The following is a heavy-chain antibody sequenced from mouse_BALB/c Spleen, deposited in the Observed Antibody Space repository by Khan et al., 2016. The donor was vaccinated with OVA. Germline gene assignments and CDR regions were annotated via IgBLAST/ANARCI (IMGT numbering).Heavy chain of an antibody. D-gene: IGHD1-1*01. Sequence: DLVKPGASVKLSCKASGYTFTSYWINWIKQRPGQGLEWIGRIAPGSGSTYYNEMFKGKATLTVDTSSSTAYIQLSSLSSEDSAVYLCEWGNNYGRTCYAMDYWGQGTSVTVSS. CDR1: GYTFTSYW. CDR3: EWGNNYGRTCYAMDY. V-gene: IGHV1S41*01. CDR2: IAPGSGST. J-gene: IGHJ4*01.